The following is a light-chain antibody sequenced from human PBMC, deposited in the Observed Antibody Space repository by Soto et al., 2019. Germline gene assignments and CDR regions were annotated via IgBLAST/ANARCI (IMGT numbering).Light chain of an antibody. CDR1: HNLLYSNGYNY. CDR2: LGS. Sequence: MTQSPSSLSASVGDRVTISCRSRHNLLYSNGYNYLDWYLQKPGQSPQLLIYLGSNRASGVPDRFSGSGSGTDFTLKISRVEAEDVGIYYCMQAVQGPPTFGQGTKVDIK. J-gene: IGKJ1*01. V-gene: IGKV2-28*01. CDR3: MQAVQGPPT.